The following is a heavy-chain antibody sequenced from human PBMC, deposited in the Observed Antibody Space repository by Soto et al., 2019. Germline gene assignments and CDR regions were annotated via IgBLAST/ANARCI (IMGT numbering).Heavy chain of an antibody. V-gene: IGHV3-30-3*01. CDR3: AKDASAGRFIDD. CDR2: ISYDGSNR. CDR1: GFTFSSYA. Sequence: GGSLRLSCAASGFTFSSYAMHWVRQAPGKGLEWVAVISYDGSNRYYADSVKGRFTISRDNSKNTLYLQMNSLRAEDTAVYYCAKDASAGRFIDDWGQGTRVTVAS. J-gene: IGHJ4*02. D-gene: IGHD6-13*01.